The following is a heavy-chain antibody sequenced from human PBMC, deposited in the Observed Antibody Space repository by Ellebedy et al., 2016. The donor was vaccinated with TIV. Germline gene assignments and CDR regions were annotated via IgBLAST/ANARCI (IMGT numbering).Heavy chain of an antibody. J-gene: IGHJ5*02. Sequence: AASVKVSCKASGYTFTGYYMHWVRQAPGQGLEWMGIINPSGGSTSYAQKFQGRVTMTRDTSTSTVYMELSSLRSEDTAVYYCARSDCSGGSCYDTTTWFDPWGQGTLVTVSS. V-gene: IGHV1-46*01. CDR3: ARSDCSGGSCYDTTTWFDP. D-gene: IGHD2-15*01. CDR1: GYTFTGYY. CDR2: INPSGGST.